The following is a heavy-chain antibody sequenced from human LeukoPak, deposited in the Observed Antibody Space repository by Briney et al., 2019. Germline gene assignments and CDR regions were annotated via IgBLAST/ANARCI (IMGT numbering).Heavy chain of an antibody. Sequence: SETLSLTCTVSGYSIGSDYYWGWIRQPPGKGLEWVGSIYHTGTTYYNPSLKSRVTISVDTSKNQFSLKLSSVTATDTAVYYCARTTMVRGTYYMDVWGKGTTVTISS. V-gene: IGHV4-38-2*02. CDR3: ARTTMVRGTYYMDV. J-gene: IGHJ6*03. D-gene: IGHD3-10*01. CDR2: IYHTGTT. CDR1: GYSIGSDYY.